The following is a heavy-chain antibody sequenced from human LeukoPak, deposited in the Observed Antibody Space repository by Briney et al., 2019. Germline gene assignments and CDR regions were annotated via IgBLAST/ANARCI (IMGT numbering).Heavy chain of an antibody. J-gene: IGHJ4*02. V-gene: IGHV3-23*01. D-gene: IGHD1-26*01. CDR1: GFTFSSYA. CDR2: ISGSGGST. CDR3: AKDLHDIVGATTFDY. Sequence: GGSLRLSCAASGFTFSSYAMSWVRQAPGEGLEWVSAISGSGGSTYYADSVKGRFTISRDNSKNTLYLQMNSLRAEDTAVYYCAKDLHDIVGATTFDYWGQGTLVTVSS.